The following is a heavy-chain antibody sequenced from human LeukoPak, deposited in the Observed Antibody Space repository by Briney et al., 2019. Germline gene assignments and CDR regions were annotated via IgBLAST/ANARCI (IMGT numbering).Heavy chain of an antibody. D-gene: IGHD7-27*01. CDR3: ARGTLPANWDQQFDY. CDR2: IIPILGIA. Sequence: GASVKVSCKASGGTFSSYAISWVRQAPGQGLEWMGRIIPILGIANYAQKFQGRVTITADKSTSTAYMELSSLRSEDTAVYYCARGTLPANWDQQFDYWGQGTLVTVSS. CDR1: GGTFSSYA. J-gene: IGHJ4*02. V-gene: IGHV1-69*04.